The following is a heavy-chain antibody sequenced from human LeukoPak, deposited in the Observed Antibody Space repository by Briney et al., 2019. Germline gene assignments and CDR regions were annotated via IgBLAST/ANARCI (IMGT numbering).Heavy chain of an antibody. J-gene: IGHJ4*02. CDR3: ARTVTTDVYYFDY. CDR2: ISAYNGNT. CDR1: GYTFTSYG. V-gene: IGHV1-18*01. Sequence: GASVKVSCKASGYTFTSYGISWVRQAPGQGLEWMGWISAYNGNTNYAQKLQGRVTMTTDTSTSAANMELRSLRSDDTAGYYCARTVTTDVYYFDYWGQGALVTVSS. D-gene: IGHD4-17*01.